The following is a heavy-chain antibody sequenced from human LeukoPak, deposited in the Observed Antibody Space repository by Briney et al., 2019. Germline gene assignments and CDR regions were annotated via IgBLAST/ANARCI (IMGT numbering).Heavy chain of an antibody. Sequence: GGSLRLSCAASGFTFNSYAMSWVRQAPGKGLEWVSSISGSGGSTYYTDSVKGRFTISRDNSENTLYLQMNSLRAEDTAVYYCVKDQDSGAYSRFDYWGQGTLVTVSS. V-gene: IGHV3-23*01. CDR2: ISGSGGST. CDR1: GFTFNSYA. J-gene: IGHJ4*02. CDR3: VKDQDSGAYSRFDY. D-gene: IGHD3-22*01.